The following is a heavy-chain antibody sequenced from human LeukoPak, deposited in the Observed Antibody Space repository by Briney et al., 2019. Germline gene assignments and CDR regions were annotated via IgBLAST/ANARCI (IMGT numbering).Heavy chain of an antibody. CDR1: GFTFSSYS. CDR2: ISSSSSYI. V-gene: IGHV3-21*01. Sequence: GGSLRLSCAASGFTFSSYSMNWVRQAPGEGLEWVSSISSSSSYIYYADSVKGRFTISRDNAKNSLYLQMNSLRAEDTAVYYCARDLLRLGELSGYFDYWGQGTLVTVSS. D-gene: IGHD3-16*02. J-gene: IGHJ4*02. CDR3: ARDLLRLGELSGYFDY.